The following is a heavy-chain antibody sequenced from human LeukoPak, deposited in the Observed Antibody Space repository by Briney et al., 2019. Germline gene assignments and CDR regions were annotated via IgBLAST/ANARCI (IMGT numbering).Heavy chain of an antibody. J-gene: IGHJ4*02. V-gene: IGHV3-11*06. CDR3: ARDPHYGSGSYYKVPYF. Sequence: PGGSLRLSCVASGFSLSDYYMSWIRQAPGKGLEWVSSISSSSSYIYYADSVKGRFTISRDNAKNSLYLQMNSLRAEDTAVYYCARDPHYGSGSYYKVPYFWGQGTLVTVSS. CDR1: GFSLSDYY. CDR2: ISSSSSYI. D-gene: IGHD3-10*01.